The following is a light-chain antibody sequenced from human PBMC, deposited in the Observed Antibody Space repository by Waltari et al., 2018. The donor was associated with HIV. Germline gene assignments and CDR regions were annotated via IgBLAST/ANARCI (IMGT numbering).Light chain of an antibody. CDR3: ATWDRSLSRVI. V-gene: IGLV1-51*01. J-gene: IGLJ2*01. Sequence: QSVFTQPPSVSAAPRQKVTISCSGTSSNIGNNFVSWYQQLPGTAPKLLIYDNNKRPSGIPDRLSGSKSGTSATLGITGLQTGDEADYFCATWDRSLSRVIFGGGTRLTVL. CDR2: DNN. CDR1: SSNIGNNF.